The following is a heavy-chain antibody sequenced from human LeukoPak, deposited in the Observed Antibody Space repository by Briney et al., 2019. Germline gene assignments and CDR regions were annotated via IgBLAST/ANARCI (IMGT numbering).Heavy chain of an antibody. J-gene: IGHJ6*03. CDR3: AREGMIFGVFHYMDV. Sequence: PGGSLRLSCAASGFTFSSYEMNWVRQAPGKGLEWVSYISSSGSTIYYADSVKGRFTISRDNAKNSLYLQMNSLRAEDTAVYYCAREGMIFGVFHYMDVWGKGTTVSVSS. CDR2: ISSSGSTI. V-gene: IGHV3-48*03. CDR1: GFTFSSYE. D-gene: IGHD3-3*01.